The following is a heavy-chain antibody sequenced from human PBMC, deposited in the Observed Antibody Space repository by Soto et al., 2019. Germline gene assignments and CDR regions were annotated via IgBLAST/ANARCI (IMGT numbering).Heavy chain of an antibody. CDR2: IWYDGSKT. CDR1: GFSFTTYG. Sequence: QVQLVESGGGVVQPGGSLRLSCAASGFSFTTYGLHWVRQAPGKGLEWVAVIWYDGSKTYYADSVKGRFTISRDNSKNPLYLQMKSVRVEEAAMYYLVKGHCGGVCYSTPYFDYWGEGTLVTVSS. D-gene: IGHD2-21*02. V-gene: IGHV3-33*06. CDR3: VKGHCGGVCYSTPYFDY. J-gene: IGHJ4*02.